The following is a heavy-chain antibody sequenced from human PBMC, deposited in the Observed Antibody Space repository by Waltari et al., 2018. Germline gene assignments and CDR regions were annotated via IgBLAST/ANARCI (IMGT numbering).Heavy chain of an antibody. J-gene: IGHJ4*02. D-gene: IGHD5-12*01. Sequence: QVQLQESGPGLVKPSETLSLTCAVSGYSISSGYYWGWIRQPPGKGLEWIGSIYHSGSTYYNPSLKSRVTISVDTSKNQFSLKLSSVTAADTAVYYCARLVGVEMATIGWVTRWGQGTLVTVSS. V-gene: IGHV4-38-2*01. CDR3: ARLVGVEMATIGWVTR. CDR2: IYHSGST. CDR1: GYSISSGYY.